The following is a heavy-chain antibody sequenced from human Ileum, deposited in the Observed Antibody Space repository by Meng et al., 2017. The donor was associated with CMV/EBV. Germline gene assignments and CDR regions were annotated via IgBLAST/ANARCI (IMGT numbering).Heavy chain of an antibody. Sequence: GGPLRLPWAAPGSNSIDYYMNWVPQAPGKGLEWVSCISTARTIKWADSVRGRSTISRDNAKNSLYLRVNGMRAENTAVDYCARGPICSRTGCYNYYFGMDVWGQGTMVTVSS. CDR3: ARGPICSRTGCYNYYFGMDV. CDR1: GSNSIDYY. V-gene: IGHV3-69-1*02. CDR2: ISTARTI. D-gene: IGHD2-2*02. J-gene: IGHJ6*02.